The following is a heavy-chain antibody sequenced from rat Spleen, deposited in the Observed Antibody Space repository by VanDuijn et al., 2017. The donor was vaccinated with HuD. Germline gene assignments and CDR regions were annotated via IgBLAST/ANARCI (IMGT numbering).Heavy chain of an antibody. CDR3: ATQDYDGYYHGPVFGVMDA. CDR2: ISTGGDNT. J-gene: IGHJ4*01. Sequence: EVQLVESDGGLVQPGRSLKLSCAASGFTFSDYYMAWVRQAPTKGLEWVAYISTGGDNTYYRDSVKGRFTISRDNAKSTLYLQLDSLRSEDTATYYCATQDYDGYYHGPVFGVMDAWGQGDSVTVSS. CDR1: GFTFSDYY. V-gene: IGHV5-25*01. D-gene: IGHD1-12*03.